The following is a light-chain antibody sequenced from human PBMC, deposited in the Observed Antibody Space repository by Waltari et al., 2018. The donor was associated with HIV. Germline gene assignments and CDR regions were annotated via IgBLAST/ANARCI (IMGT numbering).Light chain of an antibody. J-gene: IGKJ2*01. Sequence: EIVLTLSPGTLSLSPGERATLSCRASQIIGNAYLAWYQQKPGQAPRLLISGASSRANGVPDRFSGSGSETDFTLTISRLEPEDFAVYYCQHCGDASNTFGQGTKLEV. CDR1: QIIGNAY. V-gene: IGKV3-20*01. CDR2: GAS. CDR3: QHCGDASNT.